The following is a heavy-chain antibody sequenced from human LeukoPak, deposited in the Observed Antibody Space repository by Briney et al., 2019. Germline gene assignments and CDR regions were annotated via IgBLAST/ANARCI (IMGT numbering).Heavy chain of an antibody. J-gene: IGHJ6*02. Sequence: PGGSLRLSCAASGFTFSSYTMTWVRQAPGKGLEWVSYISSTSSTIYYADSVKGRFTISRDNAKNSLYLQMNSLRAEDTAAYYCASALYPFSYSGLDVWGQGTTVTVSS. CDR1: GFTFSSYT. V-gene: IGHV3-48*01. CDR2: ISSTSSTI. D-gene: IGHD3-16*01. CDR3: ASALYPFSYSGLDV.